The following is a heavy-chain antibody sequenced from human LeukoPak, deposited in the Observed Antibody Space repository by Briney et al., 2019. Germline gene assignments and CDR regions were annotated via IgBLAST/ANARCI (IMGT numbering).Heavy chain of an antibody. D-gene: IGHD2-2*01. J-gene: IGHJ4*02. V-gene: IGHV3-11*01. CDR1: GFTFSDYY. CDR3: AKADLATCRGATCYYFDS. CDR2: ISSSGSTI. Sequence: GGSLRLSCAASGFTFSDYYMSWIRQAPGKALEWVSYISSSGSTIYYADSVKGRFTISRDNAKNSLYLQMNSLRAEDTAIYYCAKADLATCRGATCYYFDSWGQGTLVTVSS.